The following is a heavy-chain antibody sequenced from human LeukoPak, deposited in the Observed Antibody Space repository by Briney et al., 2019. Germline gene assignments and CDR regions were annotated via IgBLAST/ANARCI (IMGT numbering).Heavy chain of an antibody. Sequence: SVKVSCKASGYTFTSYYMHWVRQAPGQGLEWMGWINPNSGGTNYAQKFQGRVTMTRDTSISTAYMELSRLRSDDTAVYYCARATVTFDGMDVWGQGTTVTVSS. J-gene: IGHJ6*02. CDR3: ARATVTFDGMDV. CDR2: INPNSGGT. D-gene: IGHD4-17*01. V-gene: IGHV1-2*02. CDR1: GYTFTSYY.